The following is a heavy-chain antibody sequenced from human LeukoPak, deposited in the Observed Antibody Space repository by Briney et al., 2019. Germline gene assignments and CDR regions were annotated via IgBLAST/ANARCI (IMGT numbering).Heavy chain of an antibody. D-gene: IGHD2-8*01. CDR3: ALIIGNNGLFDY. CDR1: GFTFSDYY. J-gene: IGHJ4*02. Sequence: PGGSLRLSCAASGFTFSDYYMSWIRQAPGKGLEWVSYISSSSSYTNYADSVKGRFTISRDNAKNPLYLQINSLRAEDTAVYYCALIIGNNGLFDYWGQGTLVTVSS. V-gene: IGHV3-11*06. CDR2: ISSSSSYT.